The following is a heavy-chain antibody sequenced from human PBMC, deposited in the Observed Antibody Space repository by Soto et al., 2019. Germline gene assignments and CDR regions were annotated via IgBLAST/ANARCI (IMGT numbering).Heavy chain of an antibody. Sequence: GGSLRLSCAASGFTFSNYAMNWVRQAPGKGLEWVSTISGSGGSPYYADSVKGRFTISRDNSKNTLYLQMNSLRAEDTAVYYCAKDGPDIVVVVAAIGAFDIWGQGTMVTVSS. CDR3: AKDGPDIVVVVAAIGAFDI. D-gene: IGHD2-15*01. CDR1: GFTFSNYA. J-gene: IGHJ3*02. CDR2: ISGSGGSP. V-gene: IGHV3-23*01.